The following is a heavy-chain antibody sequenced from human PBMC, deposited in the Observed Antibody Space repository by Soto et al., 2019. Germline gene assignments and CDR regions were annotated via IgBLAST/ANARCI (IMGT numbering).Heavy chain of an antibody. V-gene: IGHV1-46*01. CDR1: GYTFTNYY. Sequence: GASVKVSCKASGYTFTNYYLHWVRQAPGQGLEWMGIINPSGGNTNYAQKFQGRATMTRDTSTSTVYMELSSLRSEDTAVYYCARENYDYDSSGSNFDYWGQGTLVTVS. J-gene: IGHJ4*02. D-gene: IGHD3-22*01. CDR2: INPSGGNT. CDR3: ARENYDYDSSGSNFDY.